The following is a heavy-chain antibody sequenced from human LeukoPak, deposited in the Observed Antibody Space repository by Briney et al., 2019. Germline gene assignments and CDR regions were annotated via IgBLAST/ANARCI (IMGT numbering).Heavy chain of an antibody. CDR2: MYTLGNT. J-gene: IGHJ6*03. D-gene: IGHD1-26*01. CDR1: GFTFSNYA. Sequence: GGSLRLSCVASGFTFSNYAMSWVRQAPGKGLEWVSVMYTLGNTYYADSVRGRFTISRDNSKNTLYLQMNSLRVDDTAVYYCAGYGGRYPYYMDVWGKGTTVTISS. V-gene: IGHV3-66*01. CDR3: AGYGGRYPYYMDV.